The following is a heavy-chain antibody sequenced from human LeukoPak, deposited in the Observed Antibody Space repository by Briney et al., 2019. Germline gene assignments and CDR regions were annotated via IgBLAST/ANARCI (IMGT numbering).Heavy chain of an antibody. CDR2: IYYSGST. Sequence: RPSETLSLTCTVSGGSISSGGYYWSWICQHPGKGLEWIGYIYYSGSTYYNPSLKSRVTISVDTSKNQFSLKLSSVTAADTAVYYCARCGYSSSWYCAGFDYWGQGTLVTVSS. J-gene: IGHJ4*02. CDR1: GGSISSGGYY. D-gene: IGHD6-13*01. V-gene: IGHV4-31*03. CDR3: ARCGYSSSWYCAGFDY.